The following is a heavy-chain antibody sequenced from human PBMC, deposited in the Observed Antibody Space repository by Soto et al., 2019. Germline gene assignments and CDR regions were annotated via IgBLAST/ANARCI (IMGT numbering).Heavy chain of an antibody. D-gene: IGHD4-17*01. CDR2: IIPIFGTA. V-gene: IGHV1-69*12. CDR1: GGTFSSYA. CDR3: ASYGGNKGWFDP. Sequence: QVQLVQSGAEVKKPGSSVKVSCKASGGTFSSYAISWVRQAPGQGLEWMGVIIPIFGTANYAQKFQGRVTISADESTSTAYMELSSLRSEDTVVYYCASYGGNKGWFDPGGQGTLLTVSS. J-gene: IGHJ5*02.